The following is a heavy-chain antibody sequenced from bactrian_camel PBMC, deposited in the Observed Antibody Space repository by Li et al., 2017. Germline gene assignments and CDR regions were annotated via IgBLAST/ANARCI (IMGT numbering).Heavy chain of an antibody. Sequence: HVQLVESGGGSVQPGGSLRLSCAISGDVDTDSCMAWFRKVPEKEREAIAALDSDGSPMYADSVKGRFTISKEYSNDILYLYLQMSSLKPEDTATYYCAADSLIGGYCLEYGYNYVGQGTQVTVS. D-gene: IGHD2*01. CDR2: LDSDGSP. J-gene: IGHJ4*01. V-gene: IGHV3S53*01. CDR1: GDVDTDSC. CDR3: AADSLIGGYCLEYGYNY.